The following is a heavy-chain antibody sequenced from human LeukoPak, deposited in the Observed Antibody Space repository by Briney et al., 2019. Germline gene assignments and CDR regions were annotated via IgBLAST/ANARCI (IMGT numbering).Heavy chain of an antibody. V-gene: IGHV3-15*01. CDR1: GFPFTSYA. J-gene: IGHJ4*02. CDR3: TANYGDYYFDY. D-gene: IGHD4-17*01. CDR2: IKSKTDGGTT. Sequence: GGSLRLSCAASGFPFTSYAMTWVRRAPGKGLEWVGRIKSKTDGGTTDYAAPVKGRFTISRDDSKNTLYLQMNSLKTEDTAVYYCTANYGDYYFDYWGQGTLVTVSS.